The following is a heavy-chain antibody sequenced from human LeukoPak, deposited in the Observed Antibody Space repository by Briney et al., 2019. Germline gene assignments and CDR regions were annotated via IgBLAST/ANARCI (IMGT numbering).Heavy chain of an antibody. V-gene: IGHV3-30*03. CDR3: ARGGLLWFGELRRIFDY. CDR2: ISYDGSNK. CDR1: GFTFSSYG. J-gene: IGHJ4*02. Sequence: GRSLRLSCAASGFTFSSYGMHWVRQAPGKGLEWVAVISYDGSNKYYVDSVKGRFTISRDNAKNSLYLQMNSLRAEDTAVYYCARGGLLWFGELRRIFDYWGQGTLVTVSS. D-gene: IGHD3-10*01.